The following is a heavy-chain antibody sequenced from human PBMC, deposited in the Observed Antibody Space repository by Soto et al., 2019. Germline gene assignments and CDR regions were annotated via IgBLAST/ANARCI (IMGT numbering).Heavy chain of an antibody. V-gene: IGHV3-23*01. Sequence: EVQLLESGGGLVQPGGSLRLSCAASAFTFNTYAMGWVRQAPGKGLEWVSAISVSGGGTYYADSEKGRFTISRDTSKNTLYLQMNSLRADDTAVYYCAKSGGASPYYFDYWGRGTLVTVSS. CDR3: AKSGGASPYYFDY. J-gene: IGHJ4*02. CDR2: ISVSGGGT. D-gene: IGHD1-26*01. CDR1: AFTFNTYA.